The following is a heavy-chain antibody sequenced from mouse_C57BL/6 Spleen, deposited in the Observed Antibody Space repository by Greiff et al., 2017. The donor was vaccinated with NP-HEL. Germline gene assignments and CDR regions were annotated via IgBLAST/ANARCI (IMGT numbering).Heavy chain of an antibody. CDR3: ARDRIYYYAQGAMDY. J-gene: IGHJ4*01. Sequence: EVMLVESGGGLVKPGGSLKLSCAASGFTFSSYAMSWVRQTPEKRLEWVATISDGGSYTYYPDNVKGRFTISRDNAKNNLYLQMSHLKSEDTAMYYCARDRIYYYAQGAMDYWGQGTSVTVSS. D-gene: IGHD1-1*01. CDR2: ISDGGSYT. V-gene: IGHV5-4*01. CDR1: GFTFSSYA.